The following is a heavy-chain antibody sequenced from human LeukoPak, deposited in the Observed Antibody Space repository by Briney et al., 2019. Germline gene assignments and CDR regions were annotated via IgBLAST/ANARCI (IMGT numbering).Heavy chain of an antibody. CDR3: ARSGVVVAATAPIDAFDI. Sequence: GRSLRLSCAASGFTFSSYGMHWVRQAPGKGLEWVAVIWYDGSNKYYADSVKGRLTISRDNSKNTLYLQMKSLRAEDTAVYYCARSGVVVAATAPIDAFDIWGQGTMVTVSS. V-gene: IGHV3-33*01. CDR1: GFTFSSYG. CDR2: IWYDGSNK. J-gene: IGHJ3*02. D-gene: IGHD2-15*01.